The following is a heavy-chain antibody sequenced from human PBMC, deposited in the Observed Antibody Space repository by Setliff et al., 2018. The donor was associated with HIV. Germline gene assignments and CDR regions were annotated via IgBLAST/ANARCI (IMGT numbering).Heavy chain of an antibody. CDR1: GGSFSGSF. V-gene: IGHV4-34*01. Sequence: PSETLSLTCAVYGGSFSGSFWSWIRQPPGKGLEWIGEINHSGETNYSPSLKSRVSMSVDTSKNQFSLKLSAVTSADTAVYYCVRRAGRHRLLRSGVAGTLDSWGRGTLVTVSS. CDR2: INHSGET. D-gene: IGHD6-19*01. CDR3: VRRAGRHRLLRSGVAGTLDS. J-gene: IGHJ4*02.